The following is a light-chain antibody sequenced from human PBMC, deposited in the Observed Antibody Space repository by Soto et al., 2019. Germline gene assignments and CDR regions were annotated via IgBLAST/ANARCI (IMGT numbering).Light chain of an antibody. V-gene: IGLV2-8*01. CDR3: SSYAGNNLLV. CDR2: EVN. Sequence: QSALTQPPSASGSPGQSVTISCTGTSSDVGGYNYVSWYQQHPGKAPRLMIYEVNKRPSGVPYRFSGAKSGNAASLTVSGLQAEDEAVYYCSSYAGNNLLVFGGGTKLIVL. CDR1: SSDVGGYNY. J-gene: IGLJ2*01.